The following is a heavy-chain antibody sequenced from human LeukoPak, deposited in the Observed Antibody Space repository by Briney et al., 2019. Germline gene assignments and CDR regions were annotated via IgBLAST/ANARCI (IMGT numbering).Heavy chain of an antibody. CDR2: IYYSGST. J-gene: IGHJ4*02. Sequence: SETLSLTCTVSGGSISSYYWSWIRQPPGKGLEWIGYIYYSGSTNYNPSLKSRVTISVDTSKNQFSLKLSSVTVADTAVYYCARTVKMATMVFDYWSQGTLVTVSS. CDR1: GGSISSYY. D-gene: IGHD5-24*01. V-gene: IGHV4-59*08. CDR3: ARTVKMATMVFDY.